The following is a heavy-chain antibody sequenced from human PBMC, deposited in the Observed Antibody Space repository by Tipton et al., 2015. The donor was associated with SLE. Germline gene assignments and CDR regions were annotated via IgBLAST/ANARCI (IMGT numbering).Heavy chain of an antibody. D-gene: IGHD1-7*01. CDR1: GGSFSSHY. V-gene: IGHV4-59*11. CDR3: ARRYNWNYKDYFDY. Sequence: TLSLTCTVSGGSFSSHYWSWIRQPPGKGLEWIGYISYSETTNYNPSLKSRVTISVDTSKNQFSLKLRSVTAADTAVYYCARRYNWNYKDYFDYWGQGTPVTVPS. J-gene: IGHJ4*02. CDR2: ISYSETT.